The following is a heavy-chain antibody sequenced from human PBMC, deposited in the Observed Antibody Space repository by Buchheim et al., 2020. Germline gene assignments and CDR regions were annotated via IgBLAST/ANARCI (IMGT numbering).Heavy chain of an antibody. CDR2: IYHSGST. V-gene: IGHV4-30-2*01. CDR3: ARGSGSYSGFDY. Sequence: QVQLQQWGAGLLKPSQTLSLTCAVSGGSISSGGYSWSWIRQPPGKGLEWIGYIYHSGSTYYNPSLKSRVTISVDRSKNQFSLKLSSVTAADTAVYYCARGSGSYSGFDYWGQGTL. D-gene: IGHD1-26*01. J-gene: IGHJ4*02. CDR1: GGSISSGGYS.